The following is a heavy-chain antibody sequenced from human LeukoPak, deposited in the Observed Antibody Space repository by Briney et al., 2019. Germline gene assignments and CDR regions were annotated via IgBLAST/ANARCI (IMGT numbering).Heavy chain of an antibody. CDR3: AKENGPWGAEGAFDI. D-gene: IGHD7-27*01. CDR2: ISHDGNNK. CDR1: GFTFSTYA. Sequence: PGGSLRLSCAASGFTFSTYAMHWVRQAPGKGLEWVAVISHDGNNKYHADSVKGRFTISRDNSKNTLYLQMNSLRAEDTAVYYCAKENGPWGAEGAFDIWGQGTMVTVSS. V-gene: IGHV3-30*18. J-gene: IGHJ3*02.